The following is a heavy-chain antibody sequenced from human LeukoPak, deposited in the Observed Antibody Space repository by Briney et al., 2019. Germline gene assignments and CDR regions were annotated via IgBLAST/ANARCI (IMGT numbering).Heavy chain of an antibody. V-gene: IGHV3-30-3*01. Sequence: GGSLRLSCAASGFTFSSYAMHWVRRAPGKGLEWVAVISYDGSNKYYADSVKGRFTISGDNSKNTLYLQMNSLRAEDTAVYYCARAPSSTSRYYYYYGMDVWGQGTTVTVSS. CDR1: GFTFSSYA. D-gene: IGHD2-2*01. J-gene: IGHJ6*02. CDR2: ISYDGSNK. CDR3: ARAPSSTSRYYYYYGMDV.